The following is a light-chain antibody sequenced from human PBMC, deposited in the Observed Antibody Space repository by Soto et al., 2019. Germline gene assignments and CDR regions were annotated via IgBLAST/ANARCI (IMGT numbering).Light chain of an antibody. CDR2: RNN. CDR1: SSNIASTY. J-gene: IGLJ3*02. CDR3: AAWDASLRGWV. Sequence: QSVLTQPPSASGTPGQRVTISCSGSSSNIASTYVYWYQHLPGTAPKLLIYRNNQRPSGVPDRFSGSKSGTAASLAISGLRSEDDADYYCAAWDASLRGWVFGGGTKLTV. V-gene: IGLV1-47*01.